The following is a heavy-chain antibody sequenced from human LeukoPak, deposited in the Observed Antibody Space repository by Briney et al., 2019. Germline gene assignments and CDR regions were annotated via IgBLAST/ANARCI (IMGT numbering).Heavy chain of an antibody. J-gene: IGHJ4*02. Sequence: GGSLRLSCAASGFTFSHFWMSWVRQAPGKGLEWVAYIKKTGSETYYVDSVKGRFTITRDNTRNSLFLQMYSLRTEDTAVYYCVRSGGLQKFDCWGQGTLVTVSS. CDR3: VRSGGLQKFDC. V-gene: IGHV3-7*01. D-gene: IGHD4-11*01. CDR2: IKKTGSET. CDR1: GFTFSHFW.